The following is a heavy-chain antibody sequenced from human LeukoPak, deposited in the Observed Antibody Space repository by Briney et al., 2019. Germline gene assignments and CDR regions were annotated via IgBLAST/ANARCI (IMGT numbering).Heavy chain of an antibody. CDR1: GGSISSGSYY. D-gene: IGHD1-26*01. CDR2: IYASGST. CDR3: ARAKWELLKYYFDY. J-gene: IGHJ4*02. Sequence: SQTLSLTCTVSGGSISSGSYYWSWIRQPAGKGLEWIGRIYASGSTNYNPSLKSRVTISVDTSKNQFSLKLSSVTAADTAVYYCARAKWELLKYYFDYWGQGTLVTVSS. V-gene: IGHV4-61*02.